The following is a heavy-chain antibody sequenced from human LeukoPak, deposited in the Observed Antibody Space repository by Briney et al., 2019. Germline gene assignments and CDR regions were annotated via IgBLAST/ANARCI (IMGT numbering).Heavy chain of an antibody. CDR3: ARDLYCSSTSCPLGWWFDP. J-gene: IGHJ5*02. Sequence: ASVKVSCKASGYTFTSYGISWVRQAPGQGLEWMGWISAYNGNTNYAQKLQGRVTMTTDTSTSTAYMELRSLRSDDTPVYYCARDLYCSSTSCPLGWWFDPWGQGTLVTVSS. CDR1: GYTFTSYG. V-gene: IGHV1-18*01. CDR2: ISAYNGNT. D-gene: IGHD2-2*01.